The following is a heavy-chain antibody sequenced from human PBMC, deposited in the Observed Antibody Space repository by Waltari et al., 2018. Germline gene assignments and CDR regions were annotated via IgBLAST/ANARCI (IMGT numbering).Heavy chain of an antibody. D-gene: IGHD5-12*01. CDR3: ARVRWLQIGGWAYDY. CDR2: IYYSGST. V-gene: IGHV4-59*01. J-gene: IGHJ4*02. Sequence: QVQLQESGPGLVKPSETLSLTCTVSGGSISSYYWSWIRQPPGKGLEWIGYIYYSGSTNYNPSLKSRVTISVDTSKNQFSLKLSSVTAADTAVYYCARVRWLQIGGWAYDYWGQGTLVTVSS. CDR1: GGSISSYY.